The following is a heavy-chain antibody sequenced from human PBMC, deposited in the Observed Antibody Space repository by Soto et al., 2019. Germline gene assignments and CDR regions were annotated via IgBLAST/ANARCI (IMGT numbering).Heavy chain of an antibody. CDR2: ISRDGSNT. D-gene: IGHD1-7*01. J-gene: IGHJ4*02. V-gene: IGHV3-30*18. CDR1: GFTFSRYG. Sequence: PGGSLRLSCAASGFTFSRYGMRWVRQAPGKGLEWVALISRDGSNTYYAGSVKGRFTISRDNAKSTLYLQMNSLRPEDTAVYFCAKEIFTATTTYGFDQWGQRTLVTVSS. CDR3: AKEIFTATTTYGFDQ.